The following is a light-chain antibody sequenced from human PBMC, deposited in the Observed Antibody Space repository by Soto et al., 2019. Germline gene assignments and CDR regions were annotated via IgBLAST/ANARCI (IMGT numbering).Light chain of an antibody. J-gene: IGKJ1*01. V-gene: IGKV1-5*03. Sequence: DSQMTQSPSSLSAYVDDRVTIIFLASQSISSWLAWYQQKPGKAPKLLIYKASSLESGVPSRFSGSGSGTEFTLTISSLQPDDFATYYCQQYNSYWKFGQGTKVDIK. CDR3: QQYNSYWK. CDR2: KAS. CDR1: QSISSW.